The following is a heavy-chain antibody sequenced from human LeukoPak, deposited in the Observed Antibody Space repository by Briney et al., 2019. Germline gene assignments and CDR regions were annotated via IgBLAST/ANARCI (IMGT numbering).Heavy chain of an antibody. CDR2: INPDSGGT. D-gene: IGHD5-12*01. V-gene: IGHV1-2*02. Sequence: GASVKVSCKVSGYTFTAYYMHWVRQAPGQGLEWMGWINPDSGGTRYAQKFQGRLILTRDTSISTVYMELSSLKSDDTAVYYCASVYNSGWYFDYWGQGALVTVSS. CDR1: GYTFTAYY. J-gene: IGHJ4*02. CDR3: ASVYNSGWYFDY.